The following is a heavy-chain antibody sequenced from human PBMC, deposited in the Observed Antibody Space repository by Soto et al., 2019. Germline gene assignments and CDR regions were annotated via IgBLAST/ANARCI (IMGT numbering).Heavy chain of an antibody. CDR1: GFPFSSYA. D-gene: IGHD1-26*01. CDR3: AKVPYSGSYLNWFDP. J-gene: IGHJ5*02. Sequence: PGGSLRLSCAAAGFPFSSYAMSWVRQAPGKGLEWVSAISGSGGSTYYADSVKGRFTISRDNSKNTLYLQMNSLRAEDTAVYYCAKVPYSGSYLNWFDPWGQGTLVTVSS. V-gene: IGHV3-23*01. CDR2: ISGSGGST.